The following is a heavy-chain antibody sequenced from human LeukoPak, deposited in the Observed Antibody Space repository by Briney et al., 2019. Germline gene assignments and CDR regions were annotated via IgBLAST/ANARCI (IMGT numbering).Heavy chain of an antibody. CDR3: ARDRGDY. D-gene: IGHD5-24*01. CDR1: GFTCSSYS. Sequence: SGGSLRLSGAASGFTCSSYSMIWVRQAPGRALEWVSSISSNSSYIYDADSAKGRFTISRDNAKYSLYLQMNSLRAEDTAVYYCARDRGDYWGQGTLVTVSS. V-gene: IGHV3-21*01. J-gene: IGHJ4*02. CDR2: ISSNSSYI.